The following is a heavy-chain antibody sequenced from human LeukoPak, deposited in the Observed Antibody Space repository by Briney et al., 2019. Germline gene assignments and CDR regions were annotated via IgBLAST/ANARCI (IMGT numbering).Heavy chain of an antibody. V-gene: IGHV4-34*01. D-gene: IGHD3-16*01. CDR1: GGSFSGYY. CDR2: INHSGST. Sequence: PSETLSLTCAVYGGSFSGYYWSWIRQPPGKGLEWIGEINHSGSTNYNPSLKSRVTISVDTSKNQFSLKLSSVTAADTAVYYCARGGFMITFGGVMYWGQGTLVTVSS. J-gene: IGHJ4*02. CDR3: ARGGFMITFGGVMY.